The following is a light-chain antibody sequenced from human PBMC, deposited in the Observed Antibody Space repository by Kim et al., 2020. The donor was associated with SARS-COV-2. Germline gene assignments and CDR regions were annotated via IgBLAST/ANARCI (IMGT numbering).Light chain of an antibody. CDR3: SAWDSGLSSWV. V-gene: IGLV10-54*01. J-gene: IGLJ3*02. Sequence: QAGLTQPPSVSKGLRQTATLTCTGNSNNVGNQGAAWLQQHQGHPPKLLSYRNNNRPSGISERLSASRSGNTASLSITGLQPEDEADYYCSAWDSGLSSWVFVGGTQLTVL. CDR2: RNN. CDR1: SNNVGNQG.